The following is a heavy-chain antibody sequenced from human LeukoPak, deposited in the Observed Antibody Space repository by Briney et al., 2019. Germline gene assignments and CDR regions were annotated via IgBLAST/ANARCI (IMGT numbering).Heavy chain of an antibody. CDR1: GGSFSGYY. J-gene: IGHJ6*02. V-gene: IGHV3-11*01. D-gene: IGHD6-19*01. Sequence: LSLTCAVYGGSFSGYYWSWIRQPPGKGLEWVSYISSSGSTIYYADSVKGRFTTSRDNAKNSLYLQMNSLRAEDTAVYYCARDDYSSGWLGPYYYGMDVWGQGTTVTVSS. CDR3: ARDDYSSGWLGPYYYGMDV. CDR2: ISSSGSTI.